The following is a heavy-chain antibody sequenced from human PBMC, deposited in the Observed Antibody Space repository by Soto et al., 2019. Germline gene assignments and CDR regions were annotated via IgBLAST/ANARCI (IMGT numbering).Heavy chain of an antibody. Sequence: QLQLQESGPGLVKPSETMSLTCTVSGGSISSRGYYWGWIRQPPGKGLEWIGTIYYSGSTYYNPSLKSRVPISVDTSKNPFSLTLSSASAADTAVYYCATSNWFDPWGQGTLVTVSS. J-gene: IGHJ5*02. V-gene: IGHV4-39*01. CDR3: ATSNWFDP. CDR1: GGSISSRGYY. CDR2: IYYSGST.